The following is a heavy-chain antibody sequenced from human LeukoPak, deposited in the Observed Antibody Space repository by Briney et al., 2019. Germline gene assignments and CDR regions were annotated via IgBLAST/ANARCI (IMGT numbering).Heavy chain of an antibody. V-gene: IGHV4-31*03. CDR2: IYYSGST. J-gene: IGHJ4*02. CDR3: ARVDRWELPSSY. Sequence: SETLSLTCTVSGGSISSGGYYWSWIRQHPGKGLEWIGYIYYSGSTYYNPSLKSRVTISVDTSKNQFSLKLCSVTAADTAVYYCARVDRWELPSSYWGQGTLVTVSS. D-gene: IGHD1-26*01. CDR1: GGSISSGGYY.